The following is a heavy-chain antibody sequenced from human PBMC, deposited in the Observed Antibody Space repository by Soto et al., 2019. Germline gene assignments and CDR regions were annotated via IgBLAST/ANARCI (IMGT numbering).Heavy chain of an antibody. CDR3: ARAYLGRLPRRADYYYAMDV. J-gene: IGHJ6*02. CDR2: LGAADDP. CDR1: GFSFRDYD. Sequence: EVQLLESGGGSVQPGESLRLSCAASGFSFRDYDMHWVRQPTGKGLEWVSGLGAADDPYYVASVKGRFSGSRDNAQNSLYLQMNNLRVDDTAVYFCARAYLGRLPRRADYYYAMDVWGRGTTVTVSS. V-gene: IGHV3-13*05. D-gene: IGHD1-26*01.